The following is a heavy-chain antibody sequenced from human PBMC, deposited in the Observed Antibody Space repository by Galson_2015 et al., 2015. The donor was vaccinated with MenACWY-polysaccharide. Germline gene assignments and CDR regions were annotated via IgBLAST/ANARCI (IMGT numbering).Heavy chain of an antibody. V-gene: IGHV3-49*03. Sequence: SLRLSCAASGFTFGDYAMSWFRQAPGKGLEWVGFIRSKAYGGTTEYAASVKGRFTISRDDSKSIAYLQMNSLKTEDTAVYYCTREIWYYYDSSGYYYGDAFEIWGQGTMVTVSS. CDR2: IRSKAYGGTT. J-gene: IGHJ3*02. CDR3: TREIWYYYDSSGYYYGDAFEI. CDR1: GFTFGDYA. D-gene: IGHD3-22*01.